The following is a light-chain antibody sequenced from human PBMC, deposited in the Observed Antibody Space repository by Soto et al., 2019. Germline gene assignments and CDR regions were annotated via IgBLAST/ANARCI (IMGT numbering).Light chain of an antibody. CDR1: QSVSSW. V-gene: IGKV1-5*03. J-gene: IGKJ1*01. Sequence: DIQMTQSPSTLSASVGDTVTITCRASQSVSSWLAWYQQKPGEAPKLLIYTASSLESGVPSRFSGSGSGTEFTLTISSLQPDDFATYYCQHYNSYSEAFGQGTKVDNK. CDR2: TAS. CDR3: QHYNSYSEA.